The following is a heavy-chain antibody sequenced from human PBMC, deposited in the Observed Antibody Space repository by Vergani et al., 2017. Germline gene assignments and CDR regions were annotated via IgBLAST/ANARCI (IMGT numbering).Heavy chain of an antibody. CDR2: IIPIFGTA. Sequence: QVQLVQSGAEVKKPGSSVKVSCKASGGTFSSYAISWVRQAPGQGLEWMGRIIPIFGTANYAQKFQGRVTITADESTSTAYMELSSLRSEDTAVYYCAKDPFGVVVPALGWFDPWGQGTLVTVSS. V-gene: IGHV1-69*13. CDR3: AKDPFGVVVPALGWFDP. D-gene: IGHD2-2*01. J-gene: IGHJ5*02. CDR1: GGTFSSYA.